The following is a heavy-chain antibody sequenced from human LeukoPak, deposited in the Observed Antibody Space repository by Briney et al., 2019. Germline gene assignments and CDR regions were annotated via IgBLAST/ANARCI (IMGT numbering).Heavy chain of an antibody. V-gene: IGHV1-2*02. CDR1: GYTFTVYD. D-gene: IGHD1-1*01. J-gene: IGHJ4*02. Sequence: ASVSVSFSSSGYTFTVYDIRWERQAPGPGLGLMWWINPKSIGRNNAKKFQDRVTMTRVTTTRNAYMELIKLRSDDTAVYDCALDEIENDAKRYYFDFWGQGTLVTVSS. CDR3: ALDEIENDAKRYYFDF. CDR2: INPKSIGR.